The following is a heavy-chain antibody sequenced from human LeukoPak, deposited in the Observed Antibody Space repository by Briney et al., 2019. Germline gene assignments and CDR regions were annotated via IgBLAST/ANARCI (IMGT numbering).Heavy chain of an antibody. CDR2: IYYSGST. V-gene: IGHV4-61*01. D-gene: IGHD2-15*01. CDR1: GYSISNGYF. J-gene: IGHJ6*03. Sequence: NPSETLSLTCTVSGYSISNGYFWGWILQPPGKGPEWIGYIYYSGSTNYNPSLKSRVTISVDTSKNQFSLKLSSVTAADTAVYYCARSVEGYCSGGSCYSYYYYMDVWGKGTTVTVSS. CDR3: ARSVEGYCSGGSCYSYYYYMDV.